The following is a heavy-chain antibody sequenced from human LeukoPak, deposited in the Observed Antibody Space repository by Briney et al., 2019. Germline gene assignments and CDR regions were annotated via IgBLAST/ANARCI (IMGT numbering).Heavy chain of an antibody. D-gene: IGHD3-10*01. CDR2: IDPSDSYT. Sequence: GESLKISCKGSGYSFTSYWISWVRQMPGKGLEWMGRIDPSDSYTNYSPSFQGHVTISADKSIRTAYLQWSSLKASDTAMYYCAKTAGDYYGSESYYNLAWFDPWGQGTLVTVSS. CDR3: AKTAGDYYGSESYYNLAWFDP. J-gene: IGHJ5*02. V-gene: IGHV5-10-1*01. CDR1: GYSFTSYW.